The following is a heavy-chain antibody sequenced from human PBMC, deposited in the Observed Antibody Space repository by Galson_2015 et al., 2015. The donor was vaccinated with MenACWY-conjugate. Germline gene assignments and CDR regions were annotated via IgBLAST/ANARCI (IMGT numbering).Heavy chain of an antibody. J-gene: IGHJ2*01. CDR2: ITSSSTYI. Sequence: SLRLSCAVSGFTFSNYNMNWVRQAPGKGLEWVSSITSSSTYIKYADSVKGRFTISRDNTNNLLYLQTNSLRAEDTAVYYCARDLAVTGIWYFDLWGRGTLVTVSS. CDR1: GFTFSNYN. V-gene: IGHV3-21*01. D-gene: IGHD6-19*01. CDR3: ARDLAVTGIWYFDL.